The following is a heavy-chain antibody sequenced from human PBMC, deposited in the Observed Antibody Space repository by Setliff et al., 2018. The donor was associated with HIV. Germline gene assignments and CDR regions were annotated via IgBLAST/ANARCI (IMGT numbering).Heavy chain of an antibody. Sequence: GESLKISCAASGFTFDDYGMSWVRQAPGKGLEWVSGINWNGGSTGYADSVKGRFTISRDNAKNSLYLQMNSLRAEDTALYYCARQPGVVVPAALSSFVYYYYYMDVWGKGTTVTVSS. CDR2: INWNGGST. V-gene: IGHV3-20*04. CDR3: ARQPGVVVPAALSSFVYYYYYMDV. J-gene: IGHJ6*03. CDR1: GFTFDDYG. D-gene: IGHD2-2*01.